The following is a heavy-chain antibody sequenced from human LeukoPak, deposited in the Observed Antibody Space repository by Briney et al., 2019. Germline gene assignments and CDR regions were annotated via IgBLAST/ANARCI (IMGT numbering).Heavy chain of an antibody. CDR2: ISGSAGFA. CDR3: ARSEVSSWEKEYNWFDP. J-gene: IGHJ5*02. CDR1: GFTFSSYA. D-gene: IGHD6-13*01. Sequence: PGGSLRLSCAASGFTFSSYAMIWVRQAPGKGLDWVSSISGSAGFAYYADSVKGRFTISRDNSKNTLYLQMNSLRAEDTAVYYCARSEVSSWEKEYNWFDPWGQGTLVTVSS. V-gene: IGHV3-23*01.